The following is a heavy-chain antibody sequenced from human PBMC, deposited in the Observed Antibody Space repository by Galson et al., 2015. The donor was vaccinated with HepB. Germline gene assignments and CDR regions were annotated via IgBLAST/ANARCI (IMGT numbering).Heavy chain of an antibody. Sequence: SLRLSCAASEFTVNNYWVHWVRQAPGKGLEWVSEINRDGSGTHYADSVKGRFTISRDNGKNTVYLQMNSLRVEDTAVYYYATTGRDACDIWGQGTMVTVSS. CDR1: EFTVNNYW. D-gene: IGHD1-1*01. J-gene: IGHJ3*02. V-gene: IGHV3-74*01. CDR2: INRDGSGT. CDR3: ATTGRDACDI.